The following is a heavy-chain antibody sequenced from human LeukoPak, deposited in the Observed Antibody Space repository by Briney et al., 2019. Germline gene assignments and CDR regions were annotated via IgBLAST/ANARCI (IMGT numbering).Heavy chain of an antibody. D-gene: IGHD2-15*01. CDR1: GGSISGYY. Sequence: SSETLSLTCSVSGGSISGYYWSWIRQPAGKGLEWIGRIYTSGSTNYNPSLKSRVTISVDKSNNQFSLNLTSVTAADTAVYYCARDGNGSRAFDYWGQGTLVTVFS. V-gene: IGHV4-4*07. CDR2: IYTSGST. J-gene: IGHJ4*02. CDR3: ARDGNGSRAFDY.